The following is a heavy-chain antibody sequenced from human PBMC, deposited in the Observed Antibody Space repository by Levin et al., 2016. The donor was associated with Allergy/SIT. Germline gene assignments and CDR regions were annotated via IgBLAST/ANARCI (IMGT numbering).Heavy chain of an antibody. Sequence: WIRQPPGKGLEWIGYIYYSGSTNYNPSLKSRVTISVDTSKNQFSLKLSSVTAADTAVYYCARHGRGWWFDPWGQGTLVTVSS. D-gene: IGHD2-15*01. J-gene: IGHJ5*02. V-gene: IGHV4-59*08. CDR2: IYYSGST. CDR3: ARHGRGWWFDP.